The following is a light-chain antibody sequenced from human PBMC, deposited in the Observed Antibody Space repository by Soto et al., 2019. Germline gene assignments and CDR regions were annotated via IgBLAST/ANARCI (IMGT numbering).Light chain of an antibody. J-gene: IGKJ4*01. CDR2: MVS. Sequence: DIVMTQTPVSLPVTPGEPASISCRSSQSLLSRDDGDTYLDWYLQKPGQSPQLLIYMVSYRASGVPDRFSGSGSETDFTLEISRVEAEDVGVYYCMQRLEFPLTFGGGTKVEIK. CDR3: MQRLEFPLT. CDR1: QSLLSRDDGDTY. V-gene: IGKV2-40*01.